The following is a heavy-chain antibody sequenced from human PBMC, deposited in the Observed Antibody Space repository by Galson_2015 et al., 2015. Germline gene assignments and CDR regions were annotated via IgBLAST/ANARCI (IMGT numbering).Heavy chain of an antibody. Sequence: SVKVSCKASGFTFTSSAVQWVRQARGQRLEWIGWIVVGSGNTNYAQKFQERVTITRDVSTSTAYMELSSLRSEDTAVYYCAAAVTMVRGVMIWVFDYWGQGTLVTVSS. J-gene: IGHJ4*02. V-gene: IGHV1-58*01. CDR3: AAAVTMVRGVMIWVFDY. CDR1: GFTFTSSA. D-gene: IGHD3-10*01. CDR2: IVVGSGNT.